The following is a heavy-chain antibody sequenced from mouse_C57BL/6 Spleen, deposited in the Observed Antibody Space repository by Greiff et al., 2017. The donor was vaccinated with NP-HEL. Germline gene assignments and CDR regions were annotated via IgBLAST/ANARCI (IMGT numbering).Heavy chain of an antibody. CDR1: GYTFTDYY. V-gene: IGHV1-26*01. J-gene: IGHJ4*01. D-gene: IGHD1-1*02. CDR2: INPNNGGT. CDR3: ARGGKEDYAMDY. Sequence: EVQLQQSGPELVKPGASVKISCKASGYTFTDYYMNWVKQSHGKSLEWIGDINPNNGGTSYNQKFKGKATLTVDKSSSTAYMELRSLTSEDSAVYYCARGGKEDYAMDYWGQGTSVTVSS.